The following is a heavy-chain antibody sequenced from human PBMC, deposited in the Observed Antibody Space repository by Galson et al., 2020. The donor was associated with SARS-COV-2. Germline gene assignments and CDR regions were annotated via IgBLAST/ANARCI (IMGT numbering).Heavy chain of an antibody. CDR3: ASSYGYCTGGVCYNNGAFDI. CDR2: IIPILGIA. J-gene: IGHJ3*02. CDR1: GGTFSSYA. Sequence: SVKVSCKASGGTFSSYAISWVRQAPGQGLEWMGGIIPILGIANYAQKFQGRVTITADKSTSTAYMELSSLRSEDTAVYYCASSYGYCTGGVCYNNGAFDIWGQGTMVTVSS. V-gene: IGHV1-69*10. D-gene: IGHD2-8*02.